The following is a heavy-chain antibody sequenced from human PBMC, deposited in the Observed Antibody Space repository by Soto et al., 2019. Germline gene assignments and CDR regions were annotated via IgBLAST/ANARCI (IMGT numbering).Heavy chain of an antibody. D-gene: IGHD3-9*01. CDR2: VSYSGGT. CDR1: GGSITSYY. Sequence: SETLSLTCSASGGSITSYYWSWIRQPPGKGLEWIGSVSYSGGTYYNPSLKSRVTISHDMSENQFSLNMTSVTAADTAVYYCARGKTTITPGDYWGQGAVVTVSS. CDR3: ARGKTTITPGDY. J-gene: IGHJ4*02. V-gene: IGHV4-59*01.